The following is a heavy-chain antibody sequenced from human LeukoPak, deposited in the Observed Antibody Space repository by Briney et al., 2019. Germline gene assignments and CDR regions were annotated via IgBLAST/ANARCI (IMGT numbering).Heavy chain of an antibody. CDR1: GFTFSSYG. Sequence: GGSLRLSCAASGFTFSSYGMHWVRQAPGKGLEWVAVISYDGSNKYYADSVKGRFTISRDNSKNTLYLHMNSLRAEDTAVYYCAKDRAVAGSFDYWGQGTLVTVSS. J-gene: IGHJ4*02. CDR3: AKDRAVAGSFDY. V-gene: IGHV3-30*18. CDR2: ISYDGSNK. D-gene: IGHD6-19*01.